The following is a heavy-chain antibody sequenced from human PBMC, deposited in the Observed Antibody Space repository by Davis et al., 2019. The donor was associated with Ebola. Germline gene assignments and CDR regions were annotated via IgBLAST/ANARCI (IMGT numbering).Heavy chain of an antibody. CDR1: GGSFSGYY. V-gene: IGHV4-34*01. CDR2: INHSGST. D-gene: IGHD2-8*01. Sequence: PSETLSLTCAVYGGSFSGYYWSWIRQPPGKGLEWIGEINHSGSTNYNPSLKSRVTISVDTSKNQFSLKLSSVTAADTAVYYCARHLDCTNGVCYMGRFDPWGQGTLVTVSS. J-gene: IGHJ5*02. CDR3: ARHLDCTNGVCYMGRFDP.